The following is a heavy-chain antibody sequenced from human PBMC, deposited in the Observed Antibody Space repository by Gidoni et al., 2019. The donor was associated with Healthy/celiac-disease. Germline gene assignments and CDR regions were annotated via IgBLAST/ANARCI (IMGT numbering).Heavy chain of an antibody. CDR1: GGSFSGYY. V-gene: IGHV4-34*01. D-gene: IGHD3-10*01. J-gene: IGHJ3*02. CDR2: INHSGST. Sequence: QVQLQQWGAGLLKPSETLSLTCAVYGGSFSGYYWSWIRQPPGKGLEWIGEINHSGSTNYNPSLKSRVTISVDTSKNQFSLKLSSVTAADTAVYYCAREHYYLPGLDIWGQGTMVTVSS. CDR3: AREHYYLPGLDI.